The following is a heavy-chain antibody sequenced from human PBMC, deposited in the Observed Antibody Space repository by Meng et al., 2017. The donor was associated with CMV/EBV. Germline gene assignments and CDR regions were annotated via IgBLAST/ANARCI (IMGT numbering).Heavy chain of an antibody. V-gene: IGHV4-34*01. CDR1: GGCCSCYY. CDR2: INHSGST. CDR3: ARGSYFPGGP. D-gene: IGHD3-10*01. J-gene: IGHJ5*02. Sequence: LACSVDGGCCSCYYLSWNRQPPWKGLEWIGEINHSGSTNYNPSLKSRVTISVDTSKNQFSLKLSSVTAADTAVYYCARGSYFPGGPLGQGTLVTVSS.